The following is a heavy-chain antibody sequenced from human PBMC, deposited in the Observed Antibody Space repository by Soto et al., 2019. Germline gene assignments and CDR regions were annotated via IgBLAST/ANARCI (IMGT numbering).Heavy chain of an antibody. D-gene: IGHD1-26*01. V-gene: IGHV4-4*07. J-gene: IGHJ4*02. Sequence: PSETLSLTCTVSGGSISNYYWSWIRQPAGKGLEWLGRIYSSGSTDYSPSLKSRVTMSVDTSKNQFSLMLSSVTAADTAVYYCARGTRSGSYPFDYWGQGTLVTVSS. CDR3: ARGTRSGSYPFDY. CDR1: GGSISNYY. CDR2: IYSSGST.